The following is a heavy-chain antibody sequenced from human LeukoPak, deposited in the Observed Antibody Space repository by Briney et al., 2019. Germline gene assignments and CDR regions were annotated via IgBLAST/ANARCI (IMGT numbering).Heavy chain of an antibody. CDR3: VRGVVSDY. Sequence: PGGSLRLSCAASGFTFSSYSMNWVRQAPGKGLEWVSYISSSSSTIYYADSVKGRFTISRDNAKNSLYLQMNSLRAEDTAVYYCVRGVVSDYWGQGTLVTVSS. D-gene: IGHD2-15*01. J-gene: IGHJ4*02. CDR2: ISSSSSTI. CDR1: GFTFSSYS. V-gene: IGHV3-48*01.